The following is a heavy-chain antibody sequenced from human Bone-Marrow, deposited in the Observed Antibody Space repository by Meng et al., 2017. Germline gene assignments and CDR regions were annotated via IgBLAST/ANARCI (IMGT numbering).Heavy chain of an antibody. Sequence: GSLRLSCAASGFTFSSYEMNWVRQAPGKGLEWVSYISSSGSTIYYADSVKGRFTISRDNAKKSLYLQMNSLRAEDTAVYYCARYYGDYAWFDYWGQGTLVTVSS. CDR2: ISSSGSTI. CDR3: ARYYGDYAWFDY. V-gene: IGHV3-48*03. J-gene: IGHJ4*02. D-gene: IGHD4-17*01. CDR1: GFTFSSYE.